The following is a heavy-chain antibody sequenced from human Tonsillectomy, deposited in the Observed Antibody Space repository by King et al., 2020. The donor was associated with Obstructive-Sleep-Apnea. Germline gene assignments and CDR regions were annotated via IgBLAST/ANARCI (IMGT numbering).Heavy chain of an antibody. J-gene: IGHJ4*02. V-gene: IGHV3-23*04. CDR1: GFTFRSYA. CDR3: AKDSMDYDTLTGPVDY. D-gene: IGHD3-9*01. Sequence: VQLVESGGGLVQPGGSLRLSCAGSGFTFRSYAMSWVRQAPGKGLEWVSGISGRGGSTYYADAVKGRLPISRDNSKNTLYLQMNSLRAEDTAVYYCAKDSMDYDTLTGPVDYWGQGTLVTVSS. CDR2: ISGRGGST.